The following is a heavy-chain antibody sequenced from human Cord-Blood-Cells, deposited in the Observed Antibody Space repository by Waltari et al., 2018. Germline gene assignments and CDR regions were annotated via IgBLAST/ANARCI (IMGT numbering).Heavy chain of an antibody. CDR1: GFPFSSYG. V-gene: IGHV3-30*18. CDR2: IAYDGSNK. CDR3: AKDFYSSSWYGDY. Sequence: QVQLVESGGGVVEPGRSLRLSCAASGFPFSSYGMPWLRQAPGKGLEWVAVIAYDGSNKYYADSVKGRFTISRDNSKNTLYLQMNSLRAEDTAVYYCAKDFYSSSWYGDYWGQGTLVTVSS. J-gene: IGHJ4*02. D-gene: IGHD6-13*01.